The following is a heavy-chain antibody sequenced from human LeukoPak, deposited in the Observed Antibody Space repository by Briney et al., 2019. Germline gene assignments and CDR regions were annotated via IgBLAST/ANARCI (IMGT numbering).Heavy chain of an antibody. V-gene: IGHV3-23*01. CDR1: GFTFSNYA. CDR2: ISGSGDGT. D-gene: IGHD6-19*01. Sequence: GGSLRLSCAASGFTFSNYAMSWVRQAPGKGLEWVSAISGSGDGTYYADSVKGRFTISRDNSKNTLYLQMNSLRAEDTAVYYCARGGSSGWYWFDPWGQGTLVTVSS. J-gene: IGHJ5*02. CDR3: ARGGSSGWYWFDP.